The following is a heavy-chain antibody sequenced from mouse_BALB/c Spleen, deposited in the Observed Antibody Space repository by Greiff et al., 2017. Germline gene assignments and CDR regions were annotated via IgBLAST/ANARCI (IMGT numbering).Heavy chain of an antibody. CDR3: ARLLGDAMDY. CDR2: ISYSGST. D-gene: IGHD2-10*01. V-gene: IGHV3-2*02. CDR1: GYSITSDYA. Sequence: EVMLVESGPGLVKPSQSLSLTCTVTGYSITSDYAWNWIRQSPGNTLEWMGYISYSGSTCYNPSLKSRISITRDTSKNQFFLQLKSVTTEDTATYFCARLLGDAMDYWGQGTSVTVSA. J-gene: IGHJ4*01.